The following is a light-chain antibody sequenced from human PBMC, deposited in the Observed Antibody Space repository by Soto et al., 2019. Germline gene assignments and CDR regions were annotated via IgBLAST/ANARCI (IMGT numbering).Light chain of an antibody. CDR2: RAS. CDR1: QSISDN. J-gene: IGKJ3*01. CDR3: QQYNNWPSFT. V-gene: IGKV3-15*01. Sequence: EIVMTQSPGTVSVSPGERATLSCRASQSISDNLAWYQQKPGQAPRLLIYRASTRATDIPARFSGSGSETEFTLTISSLQSEDFALYYCQQYNNWPSFTFGPGTKLEIK.